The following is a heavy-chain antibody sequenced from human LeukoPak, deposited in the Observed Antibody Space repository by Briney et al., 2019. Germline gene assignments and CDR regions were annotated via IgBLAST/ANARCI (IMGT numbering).Heavy chain of an antibody. V-gene: IGHV4-61*01. J-gene: IGHJ4*02. D-gene: IGHD2-2*01. CDR3: ARSIVVVPAAYFDY. Sequence: SETLPLTCTVSGGSVSSGSYYWSWIRQPPGKGLEWIGYSYYSGSTNYNPSLKSRVTISVDTSKNQFSLKLSSVTAADTAVYYCARSIVVVPAAYFDYWGQGTLVTVSS. CDR2: SYYSGST. CDR1: GGSVSSGSYY.